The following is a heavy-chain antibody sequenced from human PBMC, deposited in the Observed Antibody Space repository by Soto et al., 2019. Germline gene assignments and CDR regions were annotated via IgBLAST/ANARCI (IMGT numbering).Heavy chain of an antibody. CDR2: IWYDGSNK. Sequence: SLRLSCAASGFTFSSYGMHWVRQAPGKGLEWVAVIWYDGSNKYYADSVKGRFTISRDNSKNTLYLQMNSLRAEDTAVYYCARDRILTGYYPFDYWGQGTLVTVSS. D-gene: IGHD3-9*01. V-gene: IGHV3-33*01. CDR1: GFTFSSYG. CDR3: ARDRILTGYYPFDY. J-gene: IGHJ4*02.